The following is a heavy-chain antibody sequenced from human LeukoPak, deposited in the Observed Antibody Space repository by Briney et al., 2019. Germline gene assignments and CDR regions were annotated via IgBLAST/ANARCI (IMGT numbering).Heavy chain of an antibody. CDR2: IKEDGSQD. D-gene: IGHD2-2*01. CDR3: ARDARDIVVVPAATFRYYYYMDV. CDR1: GFTVSSNY. Sequence: GGSLRLSCAASGFTVSSNYMTWVRQAPGRGLEWVGNIKEDGSQDYYADSVKGRFTISRDNAKNSLYLQMNSLRAEDTAVYYCARDARDIVVVPAATFRYYYYMDVWGKGTTVTISS. V-gene: IGHV3-7*01. J-gene: IGHJ6*03.